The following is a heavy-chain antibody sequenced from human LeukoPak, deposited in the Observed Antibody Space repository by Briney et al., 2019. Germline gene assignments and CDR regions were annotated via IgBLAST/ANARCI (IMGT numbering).Heavy chain of an antibody. CDR3: ARSPTAINGYFDP. Sequence: PGGSLRLSCAASGFTFSSYAMNWVRQAPGKGLEWVSVISGGGGSIYYADSVKGRFTISRDNSKNTLYLQMNSLGADDTAVYYCARSPTAINGYFDPWGQGTLVTVSS. V-gene: IGHV3-23*01. CDR1: GFTFSSYA. CDR2: ISGGGGSI. J-gene: IGHJ5*02. D-gene: IGHD2-2*01.